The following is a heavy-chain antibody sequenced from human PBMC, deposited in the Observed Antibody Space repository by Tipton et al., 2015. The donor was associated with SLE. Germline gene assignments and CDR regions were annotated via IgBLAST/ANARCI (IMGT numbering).Heavy chain of an antibody. CDR3: AREDRRYYDFWSGQVYGMEAGYGMDV. D-gene: IGHD3-3*01. CDR1: GFSFSNYG. CDR2: IRHDGSNK. V-gene: IGHV3-30*02. Sequence: SGFSFSNYGMYWVRQAPGKGLECVSFIRHDGSNKQYADSVKGRFTISRDNSKNTLFLQMNSLRAEDTAVYYCAREDRRYYDFWSGQVYGMEAGYGMDVWGQGTTVTVSS. J-gene: IGHJ6*02.